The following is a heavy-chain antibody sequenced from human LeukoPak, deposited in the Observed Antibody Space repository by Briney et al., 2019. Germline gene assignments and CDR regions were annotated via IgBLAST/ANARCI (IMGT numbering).Heavy chain of an antibody. J-gene: IGHJ6*02. CDR3: TRGLAARPYFYGMDV. V-gene: IGHV3-33*08. D-gene: IGHD6-6*01. CDR1: GFTFSSYS. CDR2: IWYDGNNK. Sequence: PGGSLRLSCAASGFTFSSYSMNWVRQAPGKGLEWVALIWYDGNNKYYADSVRGQFTISRDNSKNTLYLQMNSLRVEDTAVYYCTRGLAARPYFYGMDVWGQGTTVTVSS.